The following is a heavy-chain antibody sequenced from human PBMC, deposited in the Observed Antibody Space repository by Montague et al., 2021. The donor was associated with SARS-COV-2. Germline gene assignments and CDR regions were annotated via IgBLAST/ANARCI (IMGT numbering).Heavy chain of an antibody. D-gene: IGHD6-25*01. CDR1: GDSISSGYYY. CDR2: IHYSGIT. Sequence: SETLSLTCTVSGDSISSGYYYWGWIRQPPGKGLEWVGTIHYSGITYYNPSLKSRVTISVDTSRNQFSLKLSSVTAADTAVYYCARQLAQPLPASVFDSWGQGTLVTVSS. CDR3: ARQLAQPLPASVFDS. J-gene: IGHJ5*01. V-gene: IGHV4-39*01.